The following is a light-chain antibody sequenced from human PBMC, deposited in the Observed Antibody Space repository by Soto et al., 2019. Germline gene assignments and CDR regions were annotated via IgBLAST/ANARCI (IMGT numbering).Light chain of an antibody. CDR3: CSYAGSSTWV. Sequence: QSVLTQPASVSGSPGQSITISCTGTSSDVGGYHYVSWYQQHPGKAPKVLIYEVSNRPSGVSNRFSGSKSGNTASLTISGLQAEDEADYYCCSYAGSSTWVFGGGTKLTVL. CDR2: EVS. J-gene: IGLJ3*02. CDR1: SSDVGGYHY. V-gene: IGLV2-14*01.